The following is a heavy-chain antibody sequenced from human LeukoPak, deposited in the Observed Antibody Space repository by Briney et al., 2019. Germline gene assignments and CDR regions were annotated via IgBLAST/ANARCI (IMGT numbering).Heavy chain of an antibody. CDR3: ARKSGSYFGGSFDY. CDR1: GYTFTSYA. D-gene: IGHD1-26*01. Sequence: GASVKVSCKSSGYTFTSYAMHWVRQAPGQRLEWMGWINAGNGNTKYSQEFQGRVTITRDTSASTAYMELSSLRFEDMAVYYCARKSGSYFGGSFDYWGQGTLVTVSS. V-gene: IGHV1-3*03. J-gene: IGHJ4*02. CDR2: INAGNGNT.